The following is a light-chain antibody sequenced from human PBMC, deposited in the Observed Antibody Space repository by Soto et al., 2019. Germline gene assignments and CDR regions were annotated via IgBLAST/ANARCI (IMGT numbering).Light chain of an antibody. CDR1: QSVSSY. Sequence: EIVMTQSPATLSVSPGERATLSCRASQSVSSYLAWYRQKPGQAPRLLIYNASNRATGITARFSGSGSGTDFTLTISSLDPEDFAVYYCQQRSNWPIFTFGPGTKVDNK. CDR3: QQRSNWPIFT. J-gene: IGKJ3*01. V-gene: IGKV3-11*01. CDR2: NAS.